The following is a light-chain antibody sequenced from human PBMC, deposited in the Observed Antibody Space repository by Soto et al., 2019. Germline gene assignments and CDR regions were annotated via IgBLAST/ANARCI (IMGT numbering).Light chain of an antibody. V-gene: IGKV3-20*01. Sequence: PGERATLSCRASQRVSSSDLALYQQKPGQAPGLLIYGTSNRATGIPDRFSGSGSGTDFTLTISRLEADDFAVYYCQQYGSSPHSFGQGTKLEIK. CDR2: GTS. J-gene: IGKJ2*03. CDR3: QQYGSSPHS. CDR1: QRVSSSD.